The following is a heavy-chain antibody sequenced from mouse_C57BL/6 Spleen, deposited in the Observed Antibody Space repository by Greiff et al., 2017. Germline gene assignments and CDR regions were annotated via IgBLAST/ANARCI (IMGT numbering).Heavy chain of an antibody. J-gene: IGHJ2*01. CDR3: ARAMVTTHYFDY. CDR1: GFTFSDYG. Sequence: EVMLVESGGGLVKPGGSLKLSCAASGFTFSDYGMHWVRQAPEKGLEWVAYISSGSSTIYYADTVKGRFTISRDNAKNTLFLQMTSLRSEDTAMYYCARAMVTTHYFDYWGQGTTLTVSS. V-gene: IGHV5-17*01. CDR2: ISSGSSTI. D-gene: IGHD2-3*01.